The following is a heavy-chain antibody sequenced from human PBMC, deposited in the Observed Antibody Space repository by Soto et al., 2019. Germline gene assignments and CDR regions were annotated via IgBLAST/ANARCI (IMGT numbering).Heavy chain of an antibody. CDR1: GFTFSSYS. Sequence: GSLRLSCAASGFTFSSYSMNWVRQAPGKGLEWVSTISSSSSYIYYADSVKGRFTISRDNAKNSLYLQMNSLRAEDTAVYYCARVGGVAAYGMDVWGQGTTVTVSS. D-gene: IGHD2-15*01. V-gene: IGHV3-21*01. CDR2: ISSSSSYI. J-gene: IGHJ6*02. CDR3: ARVGGVAAYGMDV.